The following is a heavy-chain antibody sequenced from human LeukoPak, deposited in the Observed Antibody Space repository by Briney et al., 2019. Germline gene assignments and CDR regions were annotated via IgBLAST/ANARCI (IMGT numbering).Heavy chain of an antibody. V-gene: IGHV4-59*01. CDR2: IYYSGST. Sequence: SETLSLTCTVSGDSISSYYWSWIRQPPGKGLEWIGYIYYSGSTNYNPSLKSRVTISVDTSKNQFSLKLSSVTAADTAVYYCARDPGSTSGFDPWGQGTLVTVSS. J-gene: IGHJ5*02. CDR3: ARDPGSTSGFDP. CDR1: GDSISSYY. D-gene: IGHD2-2*01.